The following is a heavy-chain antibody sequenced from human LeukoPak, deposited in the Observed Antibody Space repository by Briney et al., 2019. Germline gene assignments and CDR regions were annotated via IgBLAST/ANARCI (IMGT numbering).Heavy chain of an antibody. J-gene: IGHJ4*02. V-gene: IGHV3-33*08. D-gene: IGHD6-13*01. CDR3: ARDMGRAWYGPPDY. CDR2: IWNDGSET. CDR1: GFTFSSYA. Sequence: GGSLRLSCAASGFTFSSYAMSWVRQAPGKRLEWVAVIWNDGSETFHADSVKGRFRIARDNSKNTLYLQMNSLRAEDTAVYFCARDMGRAWYGPPDYWGQGTLVTVSS.